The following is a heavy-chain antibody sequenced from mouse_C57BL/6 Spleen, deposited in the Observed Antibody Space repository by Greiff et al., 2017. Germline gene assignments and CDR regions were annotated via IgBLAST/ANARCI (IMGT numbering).Heavy chain of an antibody. Sequence: QVQLQQPGAELVKPGASVKLSCKASGYTFTSYWMHWVKQRPGQGLEWIGNINPSNGGTNYNEKFKSKATLTVDKSSSTAYMQLSSLTSEDSAVYYCARTSYDYDYDFGGWGQGATLTVSS. CDR2: INPSNGGT. V-gene: IGHV1-53*01. D-gene: IGHD2-4*01. J-gene: IGHJ2*01. CDR1: GYTFTSYW. CDR3: ARTSYDYDYDFGG.